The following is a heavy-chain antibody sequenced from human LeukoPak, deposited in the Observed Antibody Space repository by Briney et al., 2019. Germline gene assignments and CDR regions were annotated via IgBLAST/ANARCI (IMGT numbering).Heavy chain of an antibody. CDR1: GFTFNIYG. D-gene: IGHD3-10*01. CDR3: ARAGGSGSWIDNWFDP. J-gene: IGHJ5*02. Sequence: GGSLRLSCAVSGFTFNIYGMHWVRQATGKGLEWVSAIGTAGDTYYPGSVKGRFTISRENAKNSLYLQMNSLRAGDTAVYYCARAGGSGSWIDNWFDPWGQGTLVTVSS. CDR2: IGTAGDT. V-gene: IGHV3-13*01.